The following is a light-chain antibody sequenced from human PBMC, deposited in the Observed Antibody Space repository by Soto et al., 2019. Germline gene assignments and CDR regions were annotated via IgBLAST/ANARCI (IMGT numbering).Light chain of an antibody. Sequence: DIQMTQSPSSVSASVGDRVTITCRASQGISSWFAWYQQKPGKAPKLLIYAASSLQSGVPSRFSVSGSGTDFTLTISCLQAEDFATYYWQQANSFPPNSFGGGTKVEIK. CDR2: AAS. CDR3: QQANSFPPNS. V-gene: IGKV1-12*01. J-gene: IGKJ4*01. CDR1: QGISSW.